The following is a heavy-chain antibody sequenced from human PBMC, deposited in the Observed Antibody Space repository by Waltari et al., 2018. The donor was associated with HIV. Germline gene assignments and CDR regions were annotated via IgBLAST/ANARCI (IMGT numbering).Heavy chain of an antibody. Sequence: EVQLVESGGGLVQRGGALCLPCVPSGFPFSSYNMNWVRQAPGKGLEWLSYITSSGYTIYYADSVEGRFTVSRDNAKNSLYLQMNSLRAEDTAVYYCARTTHGIDFWGQGTLVTVSS. D-gene: IGHD1-1*01. V-gene: IGHV3-48*04. CDR1: GFPFSSYN. J-gene: IGHJ4*02. CDR2: ITSSGYTI. CDR3: ARTTHGIDF.